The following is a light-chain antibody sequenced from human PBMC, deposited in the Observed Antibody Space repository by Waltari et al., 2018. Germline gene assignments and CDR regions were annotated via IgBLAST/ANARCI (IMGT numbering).Light chain of an antibody. CDR2: GAS. Sequence: EIVLTQSPGTLSLSPGERATLSCRASQSVSSSSLAWYQQKPGQAPRLLIYGASSRGTDIPDRFSGSGSGTDFTLTISRLEPEDFAVYYCQQYGSSPFTFGPGTKVDIK. V-gene: IGKV3-20*01. J-gene: IGKJ3*01. CDR1: QSVSSSS. CDR3: QQYGSSPFT.